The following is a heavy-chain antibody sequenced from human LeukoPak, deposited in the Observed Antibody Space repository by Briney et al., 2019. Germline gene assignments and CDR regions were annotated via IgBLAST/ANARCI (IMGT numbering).Heavy chain of an antibody. J-gene: IGHJ6*02. Sequence: GGSLRLPRAASGFTFSSYAMSWVRQAPGKGLEWVSAISGSGGSTYYADSVKGRFTISRDNSKDTLYLQMNSLRAEDTAVYYCAKASNYDILTGIHGMDVWGQGTTVTVSS. D-gene: IGHD3-9*01. CDR1: GFTFSSYA. CDR2: ISGSGGST. CDR3: AKASNYDILTGIHGMDV. V-gene: IGHV3-23*01.